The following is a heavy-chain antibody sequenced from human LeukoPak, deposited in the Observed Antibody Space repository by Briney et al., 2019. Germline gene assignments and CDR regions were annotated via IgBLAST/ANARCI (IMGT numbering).Heavy chain of an antibody. V-gene: IGHV1-18*01. D-gene: IGHD3-10*01. CDR2: ISAYNGNT. Sequence: ASVTVSCKASGYTFTSYGISWLRQAPGQGREWMGWISAYNGNTNNAQKLQGRVTMTTDTSTSTAYMELRSLRSDDTAVYYCARNYYYGSGSPRAFDIWGQGTMVTVSS. J-gene: IGHJ3*02. CDR1: GYTFTSYG. CDR3: ARNYYYGSGSPRAFDI.